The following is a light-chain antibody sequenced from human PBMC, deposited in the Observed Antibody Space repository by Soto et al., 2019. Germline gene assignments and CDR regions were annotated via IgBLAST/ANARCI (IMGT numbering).Light chain of an antibody. CDR3: SSYTSSSTLVV. CDR1: RSDVGGYNY. J-gene: IGLJ2*01. Sequence: QSALTQPAAVSGSPGQSITISCTGTRSDVGGYNYVSWYQQHPGKAPKLMIYDVSNRPSGVSNRFSGSKSGNTASLTISGLQAEDEADYYCSSYTSSSTLVVFGGGTQLPVL. V-gene: IGLV2-14*01. CDR2: DVS.